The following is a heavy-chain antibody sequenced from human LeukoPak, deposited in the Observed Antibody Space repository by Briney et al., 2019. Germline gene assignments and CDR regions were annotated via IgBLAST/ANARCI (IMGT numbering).Heavy chain of an antibody. D-gene: IGHD2-15*01. J-gene: IGHJ5*02. V-gene: IGHV4-34*01. Sequence: PSETLSLTCAVYGGSFSGYYWSWIRQPPGKGLEWIGEINHSGSTNYNPSLKGRVTISVDTSKNQFSLKLSSVTAADTAVYYCAVEPYCSGGSCYLPWGQGTLVTVSS. CDR1: GGSFSGYY. CDR2: INHSGST. CDR3: AVEPYCSGGSCYLP.